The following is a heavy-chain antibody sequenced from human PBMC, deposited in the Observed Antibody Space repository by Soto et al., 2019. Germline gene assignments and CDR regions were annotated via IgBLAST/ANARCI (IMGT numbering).Heavy chain of an antibody. CDR3: ATLGPYGDYINVY. Sequence: QVQLVQSGAEVKKPGSSVKVSCKASGGTFSSYTISWVRQAPGQGLEWMGRIIPILGIANYAQKFQGRVTITADKSTSTAYMELSSLRSKDTAVYYCATLGPYGDYINVYWGQGTLVTVAS. CDR1: GGTFSSYT. CDR2: IIPILGIA. V-gene: IGHV1-69*02. D-gene: IGHD4-17*01. J-gene: IGHJ4*02.